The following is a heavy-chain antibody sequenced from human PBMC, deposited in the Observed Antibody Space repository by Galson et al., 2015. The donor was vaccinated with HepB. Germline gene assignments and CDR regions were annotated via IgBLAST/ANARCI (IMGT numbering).Heavy chain of an antibody. Sequence: SLRLSCAASGFTFSSYAMHWVRQAPGKGLEWVAVISYDGSNKYYADSVKGRFTISRDNSKNTLYLQMNSLRAEDTAVYYCARDRRVHRGYYYGMDVWGQGTTVTVSS. CDR3: ARDRRVHRGYYYGMDV. V-gene: IGHV3-30*04. CDR2: ISYDGSNK. D-gene: IGHD3-10*01. CDR1: GFTFSSYA. J-gene: IGHJ6*02.